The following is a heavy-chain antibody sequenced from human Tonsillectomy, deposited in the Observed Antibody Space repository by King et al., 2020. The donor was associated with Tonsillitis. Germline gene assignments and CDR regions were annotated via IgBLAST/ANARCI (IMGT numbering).Heavy chain of an antibody. D-gene: IGHD1-26*01. CDR1: GFTFSTYP. Sequence: VQLVESGGGVVQPGRSLRLSCAASGFTFSTYPMHWVRQAPGKGLDWVAMTSYDGGNKYYTDSVKGRFTISRDNSKNTLYLQMNSLRGEDTAVYYCARDSYRGSYYGQVGAFDIWGQGTMVTVSS. J-gene: IGHJ3*02. CDR2: TSYDGGNK. V-gene: IGHV3-30*10. CDR3: ARDSYRGSYYGQVGAFDI.